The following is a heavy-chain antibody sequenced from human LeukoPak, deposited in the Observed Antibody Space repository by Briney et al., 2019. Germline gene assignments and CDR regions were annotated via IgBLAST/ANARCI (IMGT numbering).Heavy chain of an antibody. J-gene: IGHJ6*03. D-gene: IGHD2-15*01. CDR1: GYSISSGYY. V-gene: IGHV4-38-2*02. CDR3: ASSQCTSYCSGGSCYNYYYYMDV. Sequence: SETLSLTCTVSGYSISSGYYWGWIRQPPGKGLEWIGSIYHSGSTYYNPSLKSRVTVSVDTSKNQFSLKLSSVTAADTAVYYCASSQCTSYCSGGSCYNYYYYMDVWGKGTTVTVSS. CDR2: IYHSGST.